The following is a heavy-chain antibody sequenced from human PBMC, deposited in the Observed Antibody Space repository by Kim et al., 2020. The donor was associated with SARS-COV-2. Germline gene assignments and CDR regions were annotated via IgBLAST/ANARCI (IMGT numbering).Heavy chain of an antibody. CDR3: ARAPRLVYGDYHVRGGFDP. J-gene: IGHJ5*02. D-gene: IGHD4-17*01. Sequence: GGSLRLSCAASGFTFSSYEMNWVRQAPGKGLEWVSYISSSGSTIYYADSVKGRFTISRDNAKNSLYLQMNSLRAEDTAVYYCARAPRLVYGDYHVRGGFDPWVKGTLVTVSS. V-gene: IGHV3-48*03. CDR2: ISSSGSTI. CDR1: GFTFSSYE.